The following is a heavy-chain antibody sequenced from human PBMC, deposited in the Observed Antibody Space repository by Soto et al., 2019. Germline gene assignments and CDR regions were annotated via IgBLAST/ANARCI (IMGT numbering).Heavy chain of an antibody. J-gene: IGHJ5*02. V-gene: IGHV1-3*04. CDR3: AREPLCWGRCYDKWFDP. Sequence: GASVKVSCKASGYTFTSYAIHWVRLAPGQRFEWMGWINIGNGNTEYSQKFQDRVTMTRDTSARTVYMELSSLRSDDTAMYHCAREPLCWGRCYDKWFDPWGQGTLVTVSS. CDR1: GYTFTSYA. CDR2: INIGNGNT. D-gene: IGHD3-9*01.